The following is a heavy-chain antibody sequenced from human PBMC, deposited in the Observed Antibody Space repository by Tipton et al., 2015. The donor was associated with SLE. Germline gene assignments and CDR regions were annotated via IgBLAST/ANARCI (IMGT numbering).Heavy chain of an antibody. V-gene: IGHV3-23*01. J-gene: IGHJ4*02. Sequence: SLRLSCAASGFTVSSNYMSWVRQAPGKGLEWASAISGSGGSTYYADSVKGRFTISRDNSKNTLYLQMNSLRAEDTAVYYCAKDRGVQEWELRYFDYWGQGTLVTVSS. CDR3: AKDRGVQEWELRYFDY. D-gene: IGHD1-26*01. CDR1: GFTVSSNY. CDR2: ISGSGGST.